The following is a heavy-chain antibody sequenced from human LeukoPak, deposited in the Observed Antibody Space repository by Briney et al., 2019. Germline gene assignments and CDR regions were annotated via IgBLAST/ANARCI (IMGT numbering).Heavy chain of an antibody. D-gene: IGHD2-2*01. CDR3: ARSSTEDCSSTSCYGY. CDR2: FSVGYNVI. V-gene: IGHV3-48*01. J-gene: IGHJ4*02. Sequence: PGGSLRLSCAASGFSLTNFDMNWIRQAPGKGLEWVSFFSVGYNVIYYADSVKGRFTVSRDEAKNSLYLQMNSLRAEDTAVYYCARSSTEDCSSTSCYGYWGQGTLVTVSS. CDR1: GFSLTNFD.